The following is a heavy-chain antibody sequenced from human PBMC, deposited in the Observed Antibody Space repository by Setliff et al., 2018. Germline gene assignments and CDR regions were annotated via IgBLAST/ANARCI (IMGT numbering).Heavy chain of an antibody. J-gene: IGHJ4*02. D-gene: IGHD2-2*01. CDR1: GFTFSSYG. CDR3: AKAHCSSTSCPKYYFDY. Sequence: PGGSLRLSCAASGFTFSSYGMHWVRQAPGKGLEWVAVIWYDGSNKYYADSVKGRFTISRDNSKNTLYLQMNSLRAEDTAVYYCAKAHCSSTSCPKYYFDYWGQGTLVTVSS. CDR2: IWYDGSNK. V-gene: IGHV3-33*06.